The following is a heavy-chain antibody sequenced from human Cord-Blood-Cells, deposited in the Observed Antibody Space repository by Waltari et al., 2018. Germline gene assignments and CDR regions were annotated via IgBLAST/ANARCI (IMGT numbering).Heavy chain of an antibody. D-gene: IGHD3-9*01. J-gene: IGHJ5*01. Sequence: QLQLQESGPGLVKPSETLSLTCTVSGGSISSSSYYWGWIRQPPGKGLELIGSIYYSGSTYYNPSLKRPGTISVDPSKNHFSLKPNSCTGGDPGGYFWAAILKKSQFPSWGQGTLVTLSS. CDR3: AAILKKSQFPS. V-gene: IGHV4-39*01. CDR2: IYYSGST. CDR1: GGSISSSSYY.